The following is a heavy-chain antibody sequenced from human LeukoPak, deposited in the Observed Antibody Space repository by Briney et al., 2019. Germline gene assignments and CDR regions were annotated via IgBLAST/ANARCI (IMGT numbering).Heavy chain of an antibody. Sequence: GGSLRLSCAASGFTFSDYYMSWIRQAPGKGPEWVSYISSSGSTLYYADSVKGRFTISRDNAKNSLYLQMNSLRAEDTAVYYCARTVDTEPLGFDYWGQGTLVTVSS. V-gene: IGHV3-11*04. J-gene: IGHJ4*02. D-gene: IGHD5-18*01. CDR1: GFTFSDYY. CDR2: ISSSGSTL. CDR3: ARTVDTEPLGFDY.